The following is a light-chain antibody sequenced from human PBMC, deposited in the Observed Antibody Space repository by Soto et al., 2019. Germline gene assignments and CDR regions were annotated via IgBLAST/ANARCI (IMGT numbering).Light chain of an antibody. CDR2: LGF. Sequence: DIVMTQSPPSLSVTPGEPASISCRSSQSLLHRNGHNYLDWYLQRPGQSPQLLIYLGFNRASGVXDXXSGSESGTAFILKLSRVEAEDVCVSYCKHALQAPDTFGQGTKLEI. CDR3: KHALQAPDT. CDR1: QSLLHRNGHNY. V-gene: IGKV2-28*01. J-gene: IGKJ2*01.